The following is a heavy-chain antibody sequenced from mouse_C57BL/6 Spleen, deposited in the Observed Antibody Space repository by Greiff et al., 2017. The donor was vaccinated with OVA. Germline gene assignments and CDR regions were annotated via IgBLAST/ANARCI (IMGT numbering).Heavy chain of an antibody. D-gene: IGHD1-1*01. V-gene: IGHV5-17*01. Sequence: EVKLVESGGGLVKPGGSLKLSCAASGFTFSDYGMHWVRQAPEKGLEWVAYISSGSSTIYYADTVKGRFTISRDNAKNTLFLQMTSLRSEDTAMYYCARTPYYDGYAMDYWGQGTSVTVSS. CDR2: ISSGSSTI. J-gene: IGHJ4*01. CDR3: ARTPYYDGYAMDY. CDR1: GFTFSDYG.